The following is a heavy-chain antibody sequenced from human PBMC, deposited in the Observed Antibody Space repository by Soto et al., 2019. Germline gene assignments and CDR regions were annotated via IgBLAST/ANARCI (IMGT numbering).Heavy chain of an antibody. CDR2: IYHSGST. V-gene: IGHV4-4*02. J-gene: IGHJ6*02. CDR1: GGSISSSNW. Sequence: QVQLQESGPGLVKPSGTLSLTCAVSGGSISSSNWWSWVRQPPGKGLEWIGGIYHSGSTNYNPSLTSRVTISVDKSKNQFSLKLSSVTDADTAVYYCARADCSSTSCPNGMDVWGQGTTVTVSS. D-gene: IGHD2-2*01. CDR3: ARADCSSTSCPNGMDV.